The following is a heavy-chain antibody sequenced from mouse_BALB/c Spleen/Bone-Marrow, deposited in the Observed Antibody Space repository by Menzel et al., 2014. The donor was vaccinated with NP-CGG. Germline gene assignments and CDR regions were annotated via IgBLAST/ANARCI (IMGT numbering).Heavy chain of an antibody. J-gene: IGHJ2*01. CDR2: IYPGEGDT. Sequence: VQLQQSGAELARPGTSVKLSCKTSGYTFTTYWMQWVKQRPGQGLEWIGAIYPGEGDTRYTQKFKGKATLSADKSSSTAYMQLSNLTSEDSAVYYCSREPSNWGYYWGQGTTLTVSS. CDR3: SREPSNWGYY. V-gene: IGHV1-87*01. CDR1: GYTFTTYW.